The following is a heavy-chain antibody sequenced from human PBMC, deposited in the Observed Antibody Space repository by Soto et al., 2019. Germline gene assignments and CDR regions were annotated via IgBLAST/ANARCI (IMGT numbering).Heavy chain of an antibody. CDR3: ATWSSGYTYYFDY. J-gene: IGHJ4*02. Sequence: SETLSLTCTVSGGSISTDYWSWIWQPPGKRLEWIGYISNSGTTNYNPSLRSRVTMSLDTSRNQFSLKLTSVTAADTAMYYCATWSSGYTYYFDYWGQGTLVTVSS. V-gene: IGHV4-59*01. CDR1: GGSISTDY. CDR2: ISNSGTT. D-gene: IGHD3-22*01.